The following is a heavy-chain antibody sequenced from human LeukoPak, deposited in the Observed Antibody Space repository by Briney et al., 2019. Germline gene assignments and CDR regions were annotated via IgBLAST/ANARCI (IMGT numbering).Heavy chain of an antibody. J-gene: IGHJ4*02. CDR1: GFTFNSYS. V-gene: IGHV3-23*01. CDR2: ITAGGATT. CDR3: ANAQVFGTPRFEY. Sequence: SGGSLRLSCAASGFTFNSYSMHWVRQAPGKGLDWVSSITAGGATTYYADSVKGRFSISRDNSKNTLYLQMNSLRVEDTAVYYCANAQVFGTPRFEYWGQGTLVTVSS. D-gene: IGHD3-3*01.